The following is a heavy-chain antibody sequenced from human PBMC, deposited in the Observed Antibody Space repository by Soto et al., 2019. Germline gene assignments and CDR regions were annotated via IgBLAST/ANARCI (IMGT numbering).Heavy chain of an antibody. CDR2: IYPGDSNI. CDR3: ARHRYFDY. J-gene: IGHJ4*02. V-gene: IGHV5-51*01. Sequence: GESLKISCQASGYIFHNYCSGWVRQMPGKGLEWLGIIYPGDSNIRYNPSFQGQVTISADKSFTTTYLHWRSLKASDTAMYYCARHRYFDYWGQGTMVTVSS. CDR1: GYIFHNYC.